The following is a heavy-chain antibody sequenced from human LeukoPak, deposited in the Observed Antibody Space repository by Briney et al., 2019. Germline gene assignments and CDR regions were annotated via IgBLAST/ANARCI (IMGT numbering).Heavy chain of an antibody. J-gene: IGHJ4*02. CDR3: ARSENLYSGYDYLEFPEVAASSYDY. CDR1: GDSISSRSYY. Sequence: KPSETLSLTCTVSGDSISSRSYYWAWIRQPPGKGLEWIGTIYYSGNTYLNPSLKSRVTISVDTSKNQFSLKLSSVTAADTAVYYCARSENLYSGYDYLEFPEVAASSYDYWGQGTLVTVSS. V-gene: IGHV4-39*07. D-gene: IGHD5-12*01. CDR2: IYYSGNT.